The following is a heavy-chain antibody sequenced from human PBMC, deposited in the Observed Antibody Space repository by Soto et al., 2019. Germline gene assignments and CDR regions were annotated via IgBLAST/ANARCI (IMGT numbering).Heavy chain of an antibody. Sequence: QVHLVQSGAGVKTPGASVRVSCKTSGYTFRNYAIHWVRQAPGQRLEWLGDINVDNGNTEYSQNFRDRVTITRDTSATTAYMELSSLTSQDTAVYYCARGDGPGSWRFDSWGQGTLVTVSS. V-gene: IGHV1-3*01. J-gene: IGHJ4*02. CDR3: ARGDGPGSWRFDS. D-gene: IGHD3-10*01. CDR1: GYTFRNYA. CDR2: INVDNGNT.